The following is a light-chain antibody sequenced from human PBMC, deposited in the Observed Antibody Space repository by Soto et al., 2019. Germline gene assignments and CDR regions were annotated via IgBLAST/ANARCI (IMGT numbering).Light chain of an antibody. Sequence: DIQLTQSPSFLSASIGDRVTITCRASQGISSYLVWYQQKPGKAPKLLIYGTSTLQSGVPSRFSGSGSGTEFTLTISSLQPEDFASYYCQQLNSYPYTFGQGTKLEIK. CDR1: QGISSY. CDR2: GTS. J-gene: IGKJ2*01. V-gene: IGKV1-9*01. CDR3: QQLNSYPYT.